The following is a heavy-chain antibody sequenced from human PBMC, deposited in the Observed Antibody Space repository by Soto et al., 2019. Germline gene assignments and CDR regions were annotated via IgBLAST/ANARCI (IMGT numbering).Heavy chain of an antibody. Sequence: NPSETLSLTCSVSGTNLSRGDYLWTWIRQPPGKGLEWIGYIYASGTTNYNPALKSRVTISLDTSRSYFSLKLSSVTAADTAIYYCAKARGGRDCSVTSWGLFHYGKDVWGQGTQVTVS. J-gene: IGHJ6*02. V-gene: IGHV4-61*03. CDR1: GTNLSRGDYL. CDR3: AKARGGRDCSVTSWGLFHYGKDV. CDR2: IYASGTT. D-gene: IGHD2-21*01.